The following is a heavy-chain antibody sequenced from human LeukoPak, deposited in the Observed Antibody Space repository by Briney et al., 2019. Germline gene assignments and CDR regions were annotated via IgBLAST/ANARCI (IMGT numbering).Heavy chain of an antibody. V-gene: IGHV1-2*02. CDR2: INPNSGGT. CDR1: GYTFTSYG. CDR3: ARVEDGYNDPVFDY. Sequence: ASVKVSCKASGYTFTSYGISWVRQAPGQGLEWMGWINPNSGGTNYAQKFQGRVTMTRDTSISTAYMELSRLRSDDTAGYCCARVEDGYNDPVFDYWAREPWSPSPQ. J-gene: IGHJ4*02. D-gene: IGHD5-24*01.